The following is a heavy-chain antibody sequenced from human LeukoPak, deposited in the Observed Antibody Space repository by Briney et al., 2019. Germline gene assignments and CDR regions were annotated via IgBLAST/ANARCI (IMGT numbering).Heavy chain of an antibody. CDR3: ARGLVYYDSSGYYNLGYYFDY. CDR1: GGSISSGDYY. D-gene: IGHD3-22*01. V-gene: IGHV4-30-4*01. J-gene: IGHJ4*02. CDR2: IYYSGST. Sequence: PSETLSLTCTVSGGSISSGDYYWSRIRQPPGKGLEWIGYIYYSGSTYYNPSLKSRVTISVDTSKNQFSLKLSSVTAADTAVYYCARGLVYYDSSGYYNLGYYFDYWGQGTLVTVSS.